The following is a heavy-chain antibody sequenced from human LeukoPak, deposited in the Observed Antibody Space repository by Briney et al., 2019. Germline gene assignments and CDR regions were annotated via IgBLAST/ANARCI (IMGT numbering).Heavy chain of an antibody. D-gene: IGHD1-26*01. V-gene: IGHV3-30*03. Sequence: PGGSLRLSCAASGFTFSSNGMHWVRQAPGKGLEWVAVISYDGSNKYYADSVKGRFTISRDNSKNTLYLQMNSLRAEDTAVYYCARSSWELPFYFDYWGQGTLVTVSS. CDR1: GFTFSSNG. CDR2: ISYDGSNK. CDR3: ARSSWELPFYFDY. J-gene: IGHJ4*02.